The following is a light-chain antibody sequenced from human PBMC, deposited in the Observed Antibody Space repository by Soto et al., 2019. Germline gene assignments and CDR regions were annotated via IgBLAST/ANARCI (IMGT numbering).Light chain of an antibody. V-gene: IGKV3-20*01. CDR2: DAT. CDR1: QSVRNVY. J-gene: IGKJ2*02. Sequence: EIVLTQSPGTLSLSPGERATLSCRASQSVRNVYLAWYQQKPGQAPRLLIYDATNMATGIPDRFSGSGSGTDFTLTISSLEPEDIAVYYCQKSSSAPSTFGQGTKLEI. CDR3: QKSSSAPST.